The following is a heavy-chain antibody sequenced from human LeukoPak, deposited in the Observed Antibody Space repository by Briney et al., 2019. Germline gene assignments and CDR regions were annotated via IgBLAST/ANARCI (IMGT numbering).Heavy chain of an antibody. D-gene: IGHD2-15*01. CDR3: AKDFCSGGSCYSLNY. CDR2: IYSGGST. V-gene: IGHV3-66*01. J-gene: IGHJ4*02. Sequence: GGSLRLSCAVSGFTVSNNYMSWVRQAPGKGLEWVSVIYSGGSTYHADSVKGRFTISRDNSKNTLYLQMNSLRAEDTAVYYCAKDFCSGGSCYSLNYWGQGTLVTVSS. CDR1: GFTVSNNY.